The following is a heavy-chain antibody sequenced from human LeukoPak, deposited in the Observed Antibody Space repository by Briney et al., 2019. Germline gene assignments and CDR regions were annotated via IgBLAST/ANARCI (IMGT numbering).Heavy chain of an antibody. CDR1: GGSFSGYY. Sequence: PSETLSLTCAVHGGSFSGYYWSWIRQPPGKGLEWIGEINHSGSTNYNPSLKSRVTISVDTSKNQFSLKLSSVTAADTAVYYCAYYGDYVGWFDPWGQGTLVTVSS. D-gene: IGHD4-17*01. CDR3: AYYGDYVGWFDP. J-gene: IGHJ5*02. CDR2: INHSGST. V-gene: IGHV4-34*01.